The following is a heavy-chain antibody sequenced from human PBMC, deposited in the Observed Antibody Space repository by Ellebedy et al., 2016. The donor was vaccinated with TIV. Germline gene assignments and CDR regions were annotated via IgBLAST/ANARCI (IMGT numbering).Heavy chain of an antibody. J-gene: IGHJ4*02. V-gene: IGHV4-4*02. CDR1: DGAIRNGNW. Sequence: SETLSLXCSVSDGAIRNGNWWSWVRQSPGKGLEWIGEISHSGRTNYNPSLKSRVTILLDTSKNQFSLILSSVTAADTAVYYCASSPYGDYGIGHWGQGTLVIVSS. D-gene: IGHD4-17*01. CDR2: ISHSGRT. CDR3: ASSPYGDYGIGH.